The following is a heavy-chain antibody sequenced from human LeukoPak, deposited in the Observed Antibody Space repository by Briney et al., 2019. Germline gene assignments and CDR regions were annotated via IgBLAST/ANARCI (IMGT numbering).Heavy chain of an antibody. V-gene: IGHV1-18*01. CDR3: ARDKGYYDSGGYYNAGRPFDY. CDR1: GYTFTSYG. J-gene: IGHJ4*02. CDR2: ISAYNGNT. D-gene: IGHD3-22*01. Sequence: ASVKVSCKASGYTFTSYGISWVRQAPGQGLEWMGWISAYNGNTNYAQKLQGRVTMTTDTSTSTAYMELRSLRSDDTAVYYCARDKGYYDSGGYYNAGRPFDYWGQGTLVTVSS.